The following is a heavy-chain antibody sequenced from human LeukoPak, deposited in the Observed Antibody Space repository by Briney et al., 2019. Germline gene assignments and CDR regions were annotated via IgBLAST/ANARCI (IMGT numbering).Heavy chain of an antibody. J-gene: IGHJ3*02. D-gene: IGHD3-10*01. V-gene: IGHV1-69*01. Sequence: XXPXFGTANYAQKFQGRVTITADESTSTAYMELSSLRSEDTAVYYCARGAIHYYGSGSPHDAFDIWGQGTMVTVSS. CDR2: XXPXFGTA. CDR3: ARGAIHYYGSGSPHDAFDI.